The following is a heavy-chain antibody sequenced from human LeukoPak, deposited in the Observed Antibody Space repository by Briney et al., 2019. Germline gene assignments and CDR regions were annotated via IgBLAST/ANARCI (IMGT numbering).Heavy chain of an antibody. CDR3: ARGWELLFL. CDR2: IYHSGST. V-gene: IGHV4-59*01. Sequence: SETLSLTCTVSGGSISSYYWSWIRQPPGKGPEWIGYIYHSGSTNYNPSLKSRVTISVDTSKNQFSLKLNSVTAADTAVYYCARGWELLFLWGQGTLVTVSS. J-gene: IGHJ4*02. CDR1: GGSISSYY. D-gene: IGHD1-26*01.